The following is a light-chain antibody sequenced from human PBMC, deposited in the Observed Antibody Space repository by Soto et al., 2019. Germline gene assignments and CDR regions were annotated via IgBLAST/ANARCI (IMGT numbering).Light chain of an antibody. CDR3: QQYGNLPLT. CDR1: QDITNY. J-gene: IGKJ4*01. CDR2: DAS. Sequence: DIQMTQSPSSLSASVGDRVIITCQASQDITNYLNWYQQKPGKAPKLLIYDASNLETGVPSRFSGSGSGTDFTFTISSLQPEDFATYYCQQYGNLPLTFGGGTKVEIK. V-gene: IGKV1-33*01.